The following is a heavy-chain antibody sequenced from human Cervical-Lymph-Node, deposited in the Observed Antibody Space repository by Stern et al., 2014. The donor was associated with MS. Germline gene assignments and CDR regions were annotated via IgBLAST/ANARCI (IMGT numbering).Heavy chain of an antibody. CDR2: IKSEIDGGTA. D-gene: IGHD2-15*01. CDR1: QLTVSNVW. J-gene: IGHJ3*02. V-gene: IGHV3-15*01. CDR3: TREWFCRSGSCFYAFEI. Sequence: EVQLVESGGGLVKPGGSLRLSCVASQLTVSNVWMSWVRKAPGKGLEWDGRIKSEIDGGTAEYAAPAKGRFTISRDDSQNILYLQMNSLQTEDTAVYYCTREWFCRSGSCFYAFEIWGQGTMVNVS.